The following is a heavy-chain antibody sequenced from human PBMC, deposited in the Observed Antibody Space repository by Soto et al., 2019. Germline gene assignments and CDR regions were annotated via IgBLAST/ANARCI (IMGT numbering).Heavy chain of an antibody. Sequence: QVQPVQSGAEVKKPGASVKISCKASGHTFTGYYIHWVRQSPGQGLEWMGWINHNSGGTDYGQKFQGRVTMTRDTSISTVYMELTRLRYADTAVYYCARGKAKDAEIYNWFDPWGQGTLVTVSS. CDR1: GHTFTGYY. V-gene: IGHV1-2*02. CDR2: INHNSGGT. J-gene: IGHJ5*02. D-gene: IGHD2-2*01. CDR3: ARGKAKDAEIYNWFDP.